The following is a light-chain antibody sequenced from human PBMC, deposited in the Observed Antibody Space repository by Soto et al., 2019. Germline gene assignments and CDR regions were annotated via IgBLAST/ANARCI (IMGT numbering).Light chain of an antibody. Sequence: DIQMTQSPSSLSASVGDSVTITCRASQSISSYLNWYQQKPGKAPNLLIYDASNLQSGVPSRLSGSGSGTDFTLTIRSLQPEDSATYYCQQSYSTPLTFGGGTKVDIK. V-gene: IGKV1-39*01. CDR3: QQSYSTPLT. J-gene: IGKJ4*01. CDR2: DAS. CDR1: QSISSY.